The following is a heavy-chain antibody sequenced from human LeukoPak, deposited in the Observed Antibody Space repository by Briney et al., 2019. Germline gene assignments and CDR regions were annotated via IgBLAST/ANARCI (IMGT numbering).Heavy chain of an antibody. Sequence: SETLSLTCTVSGDSFTSVTDYWAWIRQPPGKGLEWIASGDYSGGTYYNPSLESRVAISADMSKNQISLKLTSVTGADTAVYCAGERGEKYSSGWYKTNFFDNWGQGIRVTVSS. CDR1: GDSFTSVTDY. CDR2: GDYSGGT. CDR3: GERGEKYSSGWYKTNFFDN. D-gene: IGHD6-19*01. J-gene: IGHJ4*02. V-gene: IGHV4-39*07.